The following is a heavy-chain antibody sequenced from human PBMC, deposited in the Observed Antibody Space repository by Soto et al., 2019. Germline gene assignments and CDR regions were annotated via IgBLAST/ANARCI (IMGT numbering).Heavy chain of an antibody. J-gene: IGHJ6*02. CDR2: ISYDGNNK. CDR3: AKGLVGYVFGVQDYYFGMDV. Sequence: QVQLVESGGGVVQPGRSLRLSCGASGFKFSTYGMHWVRQAPGKGLEWVAVISYDGNNKDYADSVKGRFIISRDNSKNTSYLQMNSLRAEDTAVYYCAKGLVGYVFGVQDYYFGMDVWGQGTTVAVSS. D-gene: IGHD1-26*01. V-gene: IGHV3-30*18. CDR1: GFKFSTYG.